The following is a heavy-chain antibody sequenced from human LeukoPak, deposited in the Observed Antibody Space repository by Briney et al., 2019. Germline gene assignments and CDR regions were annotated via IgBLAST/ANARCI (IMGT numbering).Heavy chain of an antibody. J-gene: IGHJ5*02. CDR2: IIPILGIA. Sequence: GASVKVSCKASGYTFTSYGISWVRQAPGQGLEWMGRIIPILGIANYAQKFQGRVTITADKSTSTAYMELSSLRSEDTAVYYCARDRRYYDSSGYYYWKQSLSNPSDWFDPWGQGTLVTVSS. CDR3: ARDRRYYDSSGYYYWKQSLSNPSDWFDP. V-gene: IGHV1-69*04. D-gene: IGHD3-22*01. CDR1: GYTFTSYG.